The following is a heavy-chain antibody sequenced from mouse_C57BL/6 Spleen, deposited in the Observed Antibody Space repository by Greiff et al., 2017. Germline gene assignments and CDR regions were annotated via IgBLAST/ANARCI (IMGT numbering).Heavy chain of an antibody. J-gene: IGHJ3*01. Sequence: VQLQQSGAELVRPGASVKLSCTASGFNIKDDYMHWVKQRPEQGLEWIGWIDPENGDTEYASKFQGKATITADTSSNTAYLQLSSLTSEDTAVYYCTTAPYYSNWLAYWGQGTLVTVSA. V-gene: IGHV14-4*01. CDR1: GFNIKDDY. CDR3: TTAPYYSNWLAY. D-gene: IGHD2-5*01. CDR2: IDPENGDT.